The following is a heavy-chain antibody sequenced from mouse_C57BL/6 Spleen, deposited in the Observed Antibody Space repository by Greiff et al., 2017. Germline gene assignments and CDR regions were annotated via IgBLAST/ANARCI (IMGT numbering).Heavy chain of an antibody. D-gene: IGHD1-1*01. CDR1: GYTFTSYW. J-gene: IGHJ1*03. V-gene: IGHV1-52*01. Sequence: QVHVKQPGAELVRPGSSVKLSCKASGYTFTSYWMHWVKQRPIQGLEWIGNIDPSDSETHYNQKFKDKATLTVDKSSSTAYMQLSSLTSEDSAVYYCARDYGSSYVGYFDVWGTGTTVTVSS. CDR2: IDPSDSET. CDR3: ARDYGSSYVGYFDV.